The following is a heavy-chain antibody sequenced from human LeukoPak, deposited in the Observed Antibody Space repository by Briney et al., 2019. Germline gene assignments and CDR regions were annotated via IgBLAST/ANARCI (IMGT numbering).Heavy chain of an antibody. D-gene: IGHD2-2*01. CDR1: GFPFSDYY. J-gene: IGHJ6*02. CDR3: ARGFDCSSTSCSCMDL. Sequence: GGSLRLSCVASGFPFSDYYMSWIRQAPGEGLDWVAYISGSDSDIHYADSVKGRFTISRDSAKNSLYLQMNSLRVEDTAVYYCARGFDCSSTSCSCMDLWGQGTTVTVSS. V-gene: IGHV3-11*01. CDR2: ISGSDSDI.